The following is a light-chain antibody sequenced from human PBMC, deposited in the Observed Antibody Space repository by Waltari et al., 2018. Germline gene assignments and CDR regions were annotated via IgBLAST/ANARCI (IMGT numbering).Light chain of an antibody. V-gene: IGKV3-20*01. J-gene: IGKJ2*01. Sequence: EIVLTQSPGTRSLSPGERATLSCRASQSVDSSNFAWYQQKPGQAPRLLIYGASSRATGIPDRFSGSGSGTDFTLIISRLEPEDFAVYYCQQYGSSPYTFGQGTKLEIK. CDR2: GAS. CDR1: QSVDSSN. CDR3: QQYGSSPYT.